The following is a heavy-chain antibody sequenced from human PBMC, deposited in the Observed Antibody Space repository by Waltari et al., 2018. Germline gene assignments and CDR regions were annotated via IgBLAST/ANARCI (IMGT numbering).Heavy chain of an antibody. CDR2: IYYSGRT. V-gene: IGHV4-39*07. Sequence: QLQLQESGPGLVKPSETLSLTCTVSGGSISSSSYYWGWIRQPPGKGLEWIGSIYYSGRTYYNPSIKSRVTISVDTSKNQFYLKLSSVTAADTAVYYCARGRRYSYGYDYYYGMDVWGQGTTVTVSS. CDR3: ARGRRYSYGYDYYYGMDV. J-gene: IGHJ6*02. CDR1: GGSISSSSYY. D-gene: IGHD5-18*01.